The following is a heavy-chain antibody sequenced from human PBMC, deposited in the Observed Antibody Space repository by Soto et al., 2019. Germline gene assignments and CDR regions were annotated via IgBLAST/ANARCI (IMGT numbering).Heavy chain of an antibody. Sequence: PSQTLSLICAISGDSVSSNSAAWYWIRQSPSRGLEWLGRTYYRSKWYNDYAVSVKSRITINPDTSKNQFSLQLNSVTPEDTAVYYSASAANIHSHGMDVWGQGTTVTVSS. D-gene: IGHD2-15*01. CDR2: TYYRSKWYN. CDR1: GDSVSSNSAA. CDR3: ASAANIHSHGMDV. J-gene: IGHJ6*02. V-gene: IGHV6-1*01.